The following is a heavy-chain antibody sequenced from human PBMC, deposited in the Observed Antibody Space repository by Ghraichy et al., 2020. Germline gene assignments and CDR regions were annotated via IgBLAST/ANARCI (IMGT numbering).Heavy chain of an antibody. V-gene: IGHV3-30*04. D-gene: IGHD3-10*01. CDR1: GFTFSSYA. CDR2: ISYDGSNK. Sequence: GGSLRLSCAASGFTFSSYAMHWVRQAPGKGLEWVAVISYDGSNKYYADSVKGRFTISRDNSKNTLYLQMNSLRAEDTAVYYCARDGVDAITMVREYNWVDPWGQGTLVTVSS. J-gene: IGHJ5*02. CDR3: ARDGVDAITMVREYNWVDP.